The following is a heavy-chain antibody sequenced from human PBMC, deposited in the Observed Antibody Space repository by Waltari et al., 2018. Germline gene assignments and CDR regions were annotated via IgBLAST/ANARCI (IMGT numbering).Heavy chain of an antibody. CDR2: INSDGSTT. J-gene: IGHJ6*02. Sequence: EVQLVEYGGGLVQRGGSLRLACAASGFTLGSWGMHWVRQAPGKGLVWVSRINSDGSTTGYADSVKGRFTISRDNAKNTLYLQMNSLRGEDMAVYYCVRGYGMDVWGQGTTVTVSS. CDR3: VRGYGMDV. V-gene: IGHV3-74*01. CDR1: GFTLGSWG.